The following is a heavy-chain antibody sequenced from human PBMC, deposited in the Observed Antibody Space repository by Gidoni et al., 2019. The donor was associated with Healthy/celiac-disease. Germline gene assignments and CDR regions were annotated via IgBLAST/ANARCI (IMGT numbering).Heavy chain of an antibody. CDR1: GFTFSSYA. CDR3: ARDGYYYDSSGYYSGGGFDY. D-gene: IGHD3-22*01. V-gene: IGHV3-30*04. J-gene: IGHJ4*02. CDR2: ISDDGSNK. Sequence: QVQLVASGGGVVQPGRSLRLSCAASGFTFSSYALHWVRQAPGKGLEWVAVISDDGSNKYYADSVKGRFTISRDNSKNTLYLQMNSLRAEDTAVYYCARDGYYYDSSGYYSGGGFDYWGQGTLVTVSS.